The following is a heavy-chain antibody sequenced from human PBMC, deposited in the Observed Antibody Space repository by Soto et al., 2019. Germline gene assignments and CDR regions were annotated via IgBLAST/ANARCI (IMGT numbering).Heavy chain of an antibody. CDR1: GFTFSDYY. D-gene: IGHD6-13*01. V-gene: IGHV3-11*01. J-gene: IGHJ4*02. CDR3: ARATRGGYSSSREGFDY. Sequence: GGSLRLSCAASGFTFSDYYMSWIRQAPGKGLEWVSYISSSGSTIYYADSVKGRFTISRDNAKNSLYLQMNSLRAEDTAVYYCARATRGGYSSSREGFDYWGQGTLVTVSS. CDR2: ISSSGSTI.